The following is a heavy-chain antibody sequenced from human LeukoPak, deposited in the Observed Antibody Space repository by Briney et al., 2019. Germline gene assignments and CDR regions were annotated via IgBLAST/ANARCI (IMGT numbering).Heavy chain of an antibody. Sequence: ASVKVFCNASGYTFTSYYMHWLRQSPGQGLEWMGIINPSGGSTSYAQKFQGRVTMTRDMSTSTVYMELSSLRSEDTAVYYCARERRDDAFDIWGQGTMVTVSS. J-gene: IGHJ3*02. CDR1: GYTFTSYY. CDR2: INPSGGST. CDR3: ARERRDDAFDI. V-gene: IGHV1-46*01.